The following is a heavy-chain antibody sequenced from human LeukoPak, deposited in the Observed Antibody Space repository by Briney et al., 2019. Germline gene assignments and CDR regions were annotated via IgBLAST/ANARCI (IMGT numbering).Heavy chain of an antibody. V-gene: IGHV4-39*01. CDR1: GGSVSTTGSY. CDR2: IFYDGSI. Sequence: SETLSLTCTVSGGSVSTTGSYWAWIRQPPGRGLEWIGNIFYDGSIYYNSSLKSRLTISVDTSKNQFSLRLSSLTATDSAVYYCATLNVPGWFDPWGQGSLVTVSS. CDR3: ATLNVPGWFDP. J-gene: IGHJ5*02. D-gene: IGHD3-10*02.